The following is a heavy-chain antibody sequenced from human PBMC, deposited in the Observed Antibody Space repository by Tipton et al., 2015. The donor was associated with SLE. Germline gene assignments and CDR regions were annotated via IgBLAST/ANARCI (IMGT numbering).Heavy chain of an antibody. Sequence: TLSLTCTVSNGSITSLYDYRGWVRQPPGKGLEWLGSAFYGGRYYYNASLRSRVTISVDTVKTQVSLKLTSVTAADTAMYFCARGFFHDYWSAEQGRKSFYFDNWGQGALVTVSS. CDR2: AFYGGRY. V-gene: IGHV4-39*07. D-gene: IGHD3-3*01. CDR1: NGSITSLYDY. J-gene: IGHJ4*02. CDR3: ARGFFHDYWSAEQGRKSFYFDN.